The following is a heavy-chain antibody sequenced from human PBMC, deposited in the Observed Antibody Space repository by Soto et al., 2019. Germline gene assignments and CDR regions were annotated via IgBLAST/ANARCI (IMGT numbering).Heavy chain of an antibody. CDR1: GFTFSSYA. CDR3: AKDSPDPFGDYVFDPRNFDY. D-gene: IGHD4-17*01. V-gene: IGHV3-23*01. Sequence: GGSLRLSCAASGFTFSSYAMSWVRQAPGKGLEWVSAISGSGGSTYYADSVKGRFTISRDNSKNTLYLQMNSLRAEDTAVYYCAKDSPDPFGDYVFDPRNFDYWGQGTLVTVSS. J-gene: IGHJ4*02. CDR2: ISGSGGST.